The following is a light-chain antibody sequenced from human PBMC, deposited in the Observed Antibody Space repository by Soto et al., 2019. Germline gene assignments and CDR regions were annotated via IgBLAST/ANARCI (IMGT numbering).Light chain of an antibody. CDR1: QGISSY. CDR3: QQYYSYPGT. J-gene: IGKJ3*01. V-gene: IGKV1-8*01. CDR2: AAS. Sequence: IQMTQSPSSLSASVGDRVTITCRASQGISSYLAWYQQKPGKAPKLLIYAASTLQSGVPSRFSGSGSGTDFTLTISCLQSEDFATYYCQQYYSYPGTFGPGTKVDIK.